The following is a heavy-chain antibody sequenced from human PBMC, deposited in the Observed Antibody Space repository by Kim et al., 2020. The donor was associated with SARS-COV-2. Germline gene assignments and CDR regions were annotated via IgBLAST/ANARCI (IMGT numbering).Heavy chain of an antibody. J-gene: IGHJ3*02. V-gene: IGHV1-69*04. CDR2: IIPILGIA. CDR3: ARRAYDSSGYYMRDAFEI. D-gene: IGHD3-22*01. CDR1: GGTFSSYA. Sequence: SVKVSCKASGGTFSSYAISWVRQAPGQGLEWMGRIIPILGIANYAQKFQGRVTITADKSTSTAYMELSSLRSEDTAVYYCARRAYDSSGYYMRDAFEIWGQGTMVTVSS.